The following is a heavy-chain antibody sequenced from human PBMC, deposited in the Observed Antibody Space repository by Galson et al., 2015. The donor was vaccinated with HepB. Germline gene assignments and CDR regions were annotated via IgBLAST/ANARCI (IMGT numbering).Heavy chain of an antibody. Sequence: SLRLSCAAAGFTVSSKYTSWVRQAPGKGLEWVSVIYSGDSTYYADSVKGRFTISRHNSKNTLYLQMNSLRAEDTAVYYCASGDRGFDAFDIWGQGTMVTVSS. V-gene: IGHV3-53*04. CDR1: GFTVSSKY. CDR2: IYSGDST. CDR3: ASGDRGFDAFDI. D-gene: IGHD7-27*01. J-gene: IGHJ3*02.